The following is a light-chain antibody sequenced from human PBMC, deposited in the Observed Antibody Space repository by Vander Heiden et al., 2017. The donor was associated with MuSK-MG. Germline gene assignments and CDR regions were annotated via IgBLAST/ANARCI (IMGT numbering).Light chain of an antibody. CDR3: HQDCSSYT. J-gene: IGKJ2*01. CDR2: GAF. Sequence: EIVLTQSPGTLSLSPGERATLSCRASQSVSSNYLAWYQQKPGQAPRLLIYGAFSRATGIPDRFSGSGSGTDFTLTISRLEPEDFAVYYCHQDCSSYTFGQGTKVEIK. V-gene: IGKV3-20*01. CDR1: QSVSSNY.